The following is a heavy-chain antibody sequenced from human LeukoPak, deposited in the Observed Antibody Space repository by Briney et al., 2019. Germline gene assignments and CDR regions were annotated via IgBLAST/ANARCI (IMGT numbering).Heavy chain of an antibody. CDR3: AREGITGTTSPYFDY. V-gene: IGHV3-53*01. J-gene: IGHJ4*02. Sequence: GGSLRLSCAASGFTVSSKYMSWVRQALGKGLEWVSVIYSGGSTYYADSVKGRFTISRDNSKNTLYLQMNSLRAEDTAVYYCAREGITGTTSPYFDYWGQGTLVTVSS. D-gene: IGHD1-20*01. CDR1: GFTVSSKY. CDR2: IYSGGST.